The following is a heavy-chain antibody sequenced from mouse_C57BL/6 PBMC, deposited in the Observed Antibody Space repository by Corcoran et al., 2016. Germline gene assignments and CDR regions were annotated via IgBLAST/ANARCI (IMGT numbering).Heavy chain of an antibody. D-gene: IGHD1-1*01. Sequence: QVQLQQSGAELARPGASVKLSCKASGYTFTSYGISWVKQRTGQGLEWIGEIYPRSGNTYYNEKFKGKATLTADKSSSTAYMELRSLTSEDSAVYFCARGGITTVLDYAMDYWGQGTSVTVSS. J-gene: IGHJ4*01. CDR3: ARGGITTVLDYAMDY. CDR1: GYTFTSYG. CDR2: IYPRSGNT. V-gene: IGHV1-81*01.